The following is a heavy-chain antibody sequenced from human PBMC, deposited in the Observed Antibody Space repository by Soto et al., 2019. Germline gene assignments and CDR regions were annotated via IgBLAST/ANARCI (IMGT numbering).Heavy chain of an antibody. V-gene: IGHV1-3*01. Sequence: GASVKVSCKASGYTFNSYAMHWVRRAPGQRLEWMGWINSGNGNTQFSQKFQGRVTITRDTSAITVYMELNSLRSEDTAIYYCAIVGPGSYPSYYFDSWGQGTLVTSPQ. CDR3: AIVGPGSYPSYYFDS. J-gene: IGHJ4*02. D-gene: IGHD3-10*01. CDR2: INSGNGNT. CDR1: GYTFNSYA.